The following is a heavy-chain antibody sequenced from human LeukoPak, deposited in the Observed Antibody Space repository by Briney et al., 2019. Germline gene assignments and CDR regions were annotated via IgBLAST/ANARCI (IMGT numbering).Heavy chain of an antibody. CDR2: ISGSGGRT. Sequence: GGSLRLSCAASGFTFTTYAMSWVRQAPGKGLEWVSAISGSGGRTFYADSVKGRFTISRDNSKNTLYLQMNSLRAEDTAVYYCASWPVGWYGEDSWGQGTLVTVSS. CDR3: ASWPVGWYGEDS. J-gene: IGHJ4*02. CDR1: GFTFTTYA. D-gene: IGHD6-19*01. V-gene: IGHV3-23*01.